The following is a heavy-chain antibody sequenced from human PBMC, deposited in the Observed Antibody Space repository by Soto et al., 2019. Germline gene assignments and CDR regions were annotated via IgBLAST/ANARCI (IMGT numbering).Heavy chain of an antibody. CDR2: IRTKAYGGTT. CDR1: GFSFGDYT. J-gene: IGHJ5*02. V-gene: IGHV3-49*03. Sequence: GGSLRLSCTASGFSFGDYTLIWFRQAPGKGLEWVGFIRTKAYGGTTEYAASVKGRFTISRDDSKSIAYLQMNSLKTEDTAVYYCTRDAAGSWYLDWFDPWGQGTLVTVSS. CDR3: TRDAAGSWYLDWFDP. D-gene: IGHD6-13*01.